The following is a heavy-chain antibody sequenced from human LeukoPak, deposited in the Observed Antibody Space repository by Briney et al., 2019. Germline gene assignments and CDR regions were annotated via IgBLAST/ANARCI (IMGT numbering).Heavy chain of an antibody. Sequence: PGGSLRLSCAASGFTFDDYGMSWVRHAPGKGLEWVSGINWNGGSTGYADSVKGRFTISRDNAKNSLYLQMNSLRAEDTALYYCARARSIVATINYYYMDVWGKGTTVTVSS. CDR1: GFTFDDYG. J-gene: IGHJ6*03. CDR3: ARARSIVATINYYYMDV. D-gene: IGHD5-12*01. CDR2: INWNGGST. V-gene: IGHV3-20*04.